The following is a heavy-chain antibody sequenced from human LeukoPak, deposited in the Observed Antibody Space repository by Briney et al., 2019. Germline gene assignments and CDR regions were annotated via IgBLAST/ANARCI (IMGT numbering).Heavy chain of an antibody. CDR2: SYYRSWWYN. Sequence: SQTLSLTCAISSGCVSTTYCAWNWIRQSPSRDLKWLGRSYYRSWWYNDYSASVTGRITINPDTSKNQFSLHLKSVTPEDTALYYCARADRDYYDRSDYDAFDVWGQGTVVTVSS. V-gene: IGHV6-1*01. J-gene: IGHJ3*01. CDR1: SGCVSTTYCA. D-gene: IGHD3-22*01. CDR3: ARADRDYYDRSDYDAFDV.